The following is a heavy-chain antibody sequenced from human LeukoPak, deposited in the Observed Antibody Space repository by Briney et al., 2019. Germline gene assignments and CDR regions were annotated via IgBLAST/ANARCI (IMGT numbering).Heavy chain of an antibody. J-gene: IGHJ4*02. Sequence: PGGSLRLSCAASGFTFSSYWMSWVRQAPGKGLEWVSGINWNEDNTGYADSVKGRFTISRDNAKNSLYLQMNSLRAEDTALYYCARYRETYIYGPAGFDYWGQGTLVTVSS. V-gene: IGHV3-20*04. CDR2: INWNEDNT. CDR1: GFTFSSYW. CDR3: ARYRETYIYGPAGFDY. D-gene: IGHD5-18*01.